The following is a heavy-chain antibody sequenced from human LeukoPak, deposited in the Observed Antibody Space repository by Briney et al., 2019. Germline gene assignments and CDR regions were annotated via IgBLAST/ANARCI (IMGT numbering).Heavy chain of an antibody. V-gene: IGHV1-2*02. CDR2: INPNSGDT. D-gene: IGHD3-22*01. CDR3: ARDRSTMTPDY. J-gene: IGHJ4*02. CDR1: GYTFTGYY. Sequence: ASVKVSCKASGYTFTGYYMHWVRQAPGQGLDWMGWINPNSGDTNYAQKFQDRVTLTRDTSIITAYMELSSLRSDDTAVYYCARDRSTMTPDYWGQGTLVTVSS.